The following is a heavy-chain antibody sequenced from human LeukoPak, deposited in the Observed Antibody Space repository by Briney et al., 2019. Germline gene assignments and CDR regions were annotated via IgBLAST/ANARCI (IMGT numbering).Heavy chain of an antibody. D-gene: IGHD3-16*02. CDR3: AKGLGLRLGELSSYPAY. J-gene: IGHJ4*02. Sequence: GGSLRLSCAASGFTFSSYAMSWVRQAPGKGLEWVSAISGSGGSTYYADSVKGRFTISRDNSKNTLYLQMNSLRAEDTAVYYCAKGLGLRLGELSSYPAYWGQGTLVTVSS. CDR1: GFTFSSYA. V-gene: IGHV3-23*01. CDR2: ISGSGGST.